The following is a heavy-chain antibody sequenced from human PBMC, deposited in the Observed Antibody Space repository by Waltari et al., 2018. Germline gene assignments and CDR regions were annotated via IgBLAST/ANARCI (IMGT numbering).Heavy chain of an antibody. V-gene: IGHV1-69*05. CDR3: ASWSYSSSSDY. CDR1: GGTFSSYA. D-gene: IGHD6-6*01. J-gene: IGHJ4*02. Sequence: QVQLVQSGAEVKKPGSSVKVSCKASGGTFSSYAISWVRQAPGQGLEWMGGIIPIFGTTNYAQKFQGRVTMTRDTSISTAYMELSRLRSDDTAVYYCASWSYSSSSDYWGQGTLVTVSS. CDR2: IIPIFGTT.